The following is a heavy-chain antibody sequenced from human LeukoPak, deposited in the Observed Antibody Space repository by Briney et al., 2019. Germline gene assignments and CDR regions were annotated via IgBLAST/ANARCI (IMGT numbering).Heavy chain of an antibody. CDR1: GGSISSYY. V-gene: IGHV4-59*12. CDR2: IYYSGST. CDR3: AREAGNTQYFDY. Sequence: SETLSLTCTVSGGSISSYYWSCIRQPPGKGLEWIGYIYYSGSTNYNPSLKSRVTMSVDTSKNQFSLKLSSVTAADTAMYYCAREAGNTQYFDYWGQGTLVTVSS. D-gene: IGHD1-1*01. J-gene: IGHJ4*02.